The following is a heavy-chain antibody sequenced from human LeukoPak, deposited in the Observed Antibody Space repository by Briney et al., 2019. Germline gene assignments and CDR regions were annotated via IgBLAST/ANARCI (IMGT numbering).Heavy chain of an antibody. CDR2: ISGSGGST. CDR1: GFAFSNAW. CDR3: AKASRLGGYSYGYFDY. J-gene: IGHJ4*02. V-gene: IGHV3-23*01. Sequence: GGSLRLSCAASGFAFSNAWMNWVRQAPGKGLEWVSAISGSGGSTYYADSVKGRFTISRDNSKNTLYLQMNSLRAEDTAVYYCAKASRLGGYSYGYFDYWGQGTLVTVSS. D-gene: IGHD5-18*01.